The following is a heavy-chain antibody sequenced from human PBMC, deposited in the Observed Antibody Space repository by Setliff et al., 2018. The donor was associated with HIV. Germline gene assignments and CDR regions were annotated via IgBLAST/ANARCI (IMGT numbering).Heavy chain of an antibody. Sequence: ASVKVSCKASGGTFSSYAISWVRQAPGQGLEWMGGIIPILGIANYAQKFQGRVTITADESTSTAYMELSSLRSEDTAVYYCARGESSSWYYNHAFDIWGQGSMVTVSS. CDR1: GGTFSSYA. CDR2: IIPILGIA. CDR3: ARGESSSWYYNHAFDI. D-gene: IGHD6-13*01. J-gene: IGHJ3*02. V-gene: IGHV1-69*10.